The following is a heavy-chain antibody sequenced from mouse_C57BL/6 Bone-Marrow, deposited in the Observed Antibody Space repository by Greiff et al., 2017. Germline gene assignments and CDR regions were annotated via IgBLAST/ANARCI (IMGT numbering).Heavy chain of an antibody. CDR3: ARWTLYYAMDY. V-gene: IGHV1-81*01. CDR2: IYPRSGNT. Sequence: QVQLQQSGAELARPGASVKLSCKASGYTFTSSGISWVKQRTGQGLEWIGEIYPRSGNTYYNEKFKGKATLTADKSSSTAYMELRRLTSEDSAVYFCARWTLYYAMDYWGQGTSVTVSS. CDR1: GYTFTSSG. J-gene: IGHJ4*01.